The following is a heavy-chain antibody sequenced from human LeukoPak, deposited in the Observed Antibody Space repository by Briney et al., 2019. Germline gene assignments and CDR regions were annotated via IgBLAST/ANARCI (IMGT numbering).Heavy chain of an antibody. J-gene: IGHJ4*02. D-gene: IGHD2-21*02. V-gene: IGHV4-34*01. CDR1: GGSSSPYY. CDR2: INHSGST. CDR3: ARGGFYCGGDCYVDY. Sequence: SETLSLTCAVYGGSSSPYYWSWIRQPPGKGLEWIGEINHSGSTNYNPSLKSRVTISVDTSKNQFSLRLSSVTAADTAVYYCARGGFYCGGDCYVDYWGQGTLVTVSS.